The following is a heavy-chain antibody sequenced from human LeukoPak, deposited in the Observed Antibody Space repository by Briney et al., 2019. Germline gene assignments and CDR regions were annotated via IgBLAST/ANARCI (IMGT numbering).Heavy chain of an antibody. J-gene: IGHJ3*02. CDR2: IYYSGST. CDR1: GGSISSGGYY. V-gene: IGHV4-31*03. CDR3: ARDAGAQGRAYDI. Sequence: PSQTLSLTCTVSGGSISSGGYYWSWIRQHPGKGLEWIGYIYYSGSTYYNPSLKSRVTISVDTSKNQFTLKLSSVTAADTAVYYCARDAGAQGRAYDIWGQGTMVTVSS.